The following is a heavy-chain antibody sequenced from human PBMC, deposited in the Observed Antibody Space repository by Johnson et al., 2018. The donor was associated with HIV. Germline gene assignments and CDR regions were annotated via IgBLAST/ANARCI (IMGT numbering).Heavy chain of an antibody. V-gene: IGHV3-15*01. CDR2: IKSKGDGGTT. Sequence: VQLVESGGGSVKPGESLKISCEASGFSFTNAWMNWVRQGPGKGLEWVGRIKSKGDGGTTDYAAPVKGRFSISRDNSKNTLYLQMNRLRVEDTAVYYCVKGIDSSSWYAFDIWGQGTMVTVSS. J-gene: IGHJ3*02. CDR3: VKGIDSSSWYAFDI. D-gene: IGHD6-13*01. CDR1: GFSFTNAW.